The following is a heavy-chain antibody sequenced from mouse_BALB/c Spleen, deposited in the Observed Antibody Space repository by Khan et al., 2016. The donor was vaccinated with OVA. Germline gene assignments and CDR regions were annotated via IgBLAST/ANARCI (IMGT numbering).Heavy chain of an antibody. CDR2: ISTYYGDA. V-gene: IGHV1S137*01. CDR1: GYTFTDYA. Sequence: QVQLQQSGAELVRPGVSVKISCKGSGYTFTDYAMHWVKQSHAKSLEWIGVISTYYGDASYNQKFKGKATMTVDKSSSTAYMELARLTSEDSAIYYCARSRYDAMDYWGQGTSVTVSS. CDR3: ARSRYDAMDY. J-gene: IGHJ4*01.